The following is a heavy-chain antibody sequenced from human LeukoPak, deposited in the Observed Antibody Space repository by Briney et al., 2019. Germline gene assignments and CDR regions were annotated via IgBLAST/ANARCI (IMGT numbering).Heavy chain of an antibody. V-gene: IGHV4-30-2*01. CDR1: GGSISSGNYS. Sequence: SQTLSLTCVVSGGSISSGNYSWSWIRQPPGKGLEWIGYIYHSGSTYYNPSLKSRVTISVDRSKNRFSLRLNSVTAADTAVYYCARGIQLWLWGVDYFDYWGQGTLVTVSS. J-gene: IGHJ4*02. D-gene: IGHD5-18*01. CDR2: IYHSGST. CDR3: ARGIQLWLWGVDYFDY.